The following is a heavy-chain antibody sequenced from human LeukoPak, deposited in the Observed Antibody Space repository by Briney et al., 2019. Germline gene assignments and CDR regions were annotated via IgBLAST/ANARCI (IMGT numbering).Heavy chain of an antibody. CDR2: ISSSSSTI. J-gene: IGHJ4*02. V-gene: IGHV3-48*04. Sequence: GGSLRLSCAASGFTFSSYSMNWVRQAPGKGLEWVSYISSSSSTIYYADSVKGRFTISRDNAKNSLYLQMNSLRAEDTAVYYCARAPYYYGSGSYWTLDYWGQGTLVTVSS. D-gene: IGHD3-10*01. CDR1: GFTFSSYS. CDR3: ARAPYYYGSGSYWTLDY.